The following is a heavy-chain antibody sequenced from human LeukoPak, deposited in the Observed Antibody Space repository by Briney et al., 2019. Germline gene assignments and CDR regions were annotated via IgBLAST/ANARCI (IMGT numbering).Heavy chain of an antibody. CDR3: ARFSSRGYSYGYSYYFDY. D-gene: IGHD5-18*01. Sequence: SETLSLTCAVYGGSFSGYYWSWIRQPPGKGLEWIGEINHSGSTNYNPSLKSRVTISVDTSKNQFSLKLSSVTTADTAVYYCARFSSRGYSYGYSYYFDYWGQGTLVTVSS. CDR1: GGSFSGYY. J-gene: IGHJ4*02. V-gene: IGHV4-34*01. CDR2: INHSGST.